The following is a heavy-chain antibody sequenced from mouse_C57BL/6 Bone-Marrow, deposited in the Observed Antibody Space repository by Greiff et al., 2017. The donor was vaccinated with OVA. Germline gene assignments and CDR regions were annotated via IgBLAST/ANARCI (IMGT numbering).Heavy chain of an antibody. Sequence: LVESGAELAKPGASVKLSCKASGYTFTSYWMPWVQQRPGQGLEWIGYINPSSGYTKYNQKFKDKATLTADKSSSTAYMQLSSLTYEDSAVYYCAIITTVVARRYFDVWGTGTTVTVSS. V-gene: IGHV1-7*01. CDR2: INPSSGYT. D-gene: IGHD1-1*01. CDR1: GYTFTSYW. J-gene: IGHJ1*03. CDR3: AIITTVVARRYFDV.